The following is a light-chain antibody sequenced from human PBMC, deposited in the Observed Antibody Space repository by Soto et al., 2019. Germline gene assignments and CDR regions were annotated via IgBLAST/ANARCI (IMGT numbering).Light chain of an antibody. CDR2: EVS. CDR3: SSYISSSIDYV. CDR1: SIDVGGYNY. V-gene: IGLV2-14*01. J-gene: IGLJ1*01. Sequence: QSALTQPASVSGSPGQSITISCTGTSIDVGGYNYVSWYQQHPGKAPKLMIYEVSNRPSGVSNRFSGSKSGNTASLTISGLQAEDEADYYCSSYISSSIDYVFGTGTKVTVL.